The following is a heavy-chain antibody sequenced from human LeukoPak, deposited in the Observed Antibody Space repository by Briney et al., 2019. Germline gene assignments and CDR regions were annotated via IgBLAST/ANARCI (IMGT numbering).Heavy chain of an antibody. CDR1: GFTFGSHA. D-gene: IGHD6-19*01. CDR3: GKTTDGYGSGQKPAWPVDY. J-gene: IGHJ4*02. V-gene: IGHV3-23*01. CDR2: IFGSGGSP. Sequence: GGSLRLSCEAYGFTFGSHAMYWVRQAPGKGLEWVAGIFGSGGSPHYADSVKGRFTISRDNSRNTVYLQINSLRADDTAVYYCGKTTDGYGSGQKPAWPVDYWGQGTLVTVSS.